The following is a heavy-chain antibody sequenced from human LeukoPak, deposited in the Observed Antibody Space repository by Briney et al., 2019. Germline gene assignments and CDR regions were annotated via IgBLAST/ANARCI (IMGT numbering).Heavy chain of an antibody. J-gene: IGHJ5*02. V-gene: IGHV3-30*18. Sequence: GGSLRLSCAASGFTFSSYWMHWVRQAPGKGLEWVAVISYDGSNKYYADSVKGRFTISRDNSKNTLYLQMNSLRAEDTAVYYCAKDTGTRSSIAAALNWFDPWGQGTLVTVSS. CDR3: AKDTGTRSSIAAALNWFDP. CDR2: ISYDGSNK. D-gene: IGHD6-13*01. CDR1: GFTFSSYW.